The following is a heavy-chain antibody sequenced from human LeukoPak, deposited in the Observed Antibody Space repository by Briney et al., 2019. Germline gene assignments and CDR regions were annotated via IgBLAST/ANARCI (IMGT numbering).Heavy chain of an antibody. CDR1: GGTFSSYA. D-gene: IGHD6-13*01. CDR3: AKEGYSSSWYYFDY. Sequence: ASVKVSCKASGGTFSSYAMSWVRQAPGKGLEWVSAISGSGGSTYYADSVKGRFTISRDNSKNTLYLQMNSLRAEDTAVYYCAKEGYSSSWYYFDYWGQGTLVTVSS. J-gene: IGHJ4*02. CDR2: ISGSGGST. V-gene: IGHV3-23*01.